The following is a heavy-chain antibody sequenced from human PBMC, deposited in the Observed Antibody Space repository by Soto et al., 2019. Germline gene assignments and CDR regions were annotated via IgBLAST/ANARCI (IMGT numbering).Heavy chain of an antibody. Sequence: GGSLRLSCAASGFTFSSYAMHWVRQAPGKGLEWVAVISYDGSNKYYADSVKGRFTISRDNSKNTLYLQMNSLRAEDTAVYYCARRVGGSSSFDYWGQGTLVTVSS. D-gene: IGHD6-6*01. CDR3: ARRVGGSSSFDY. CDR1: GFTFSSYA. CDR2: ISYDGSNK. V-gene: IGHV3-30-3*01. J-gene: IGHJ4*02.